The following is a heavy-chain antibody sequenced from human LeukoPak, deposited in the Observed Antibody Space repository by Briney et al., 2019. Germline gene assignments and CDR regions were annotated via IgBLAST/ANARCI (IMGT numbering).Heavy chain of an antibody. CDR3: AREVADY. CDR1: GFTFSSYA. CDR2: ISYDGSNK. Sequence: PGGSLRLSCAASGFTFSSYAMHWVRQAPGKGLEWVAVISYDGSNKYYADSVKGRFTISRDNSKNTLYLQMNSLRAEDTAVYYCAREVADYWGQGTLVTVSS. V-gene: IGHV3-30-3*01. J-gene: IGHJ4*02. D-gene: IGHD2-15*01.